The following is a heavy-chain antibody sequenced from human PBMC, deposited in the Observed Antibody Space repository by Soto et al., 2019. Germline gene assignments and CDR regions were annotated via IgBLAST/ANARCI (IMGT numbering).Heavy chain of an antibody. CDR1: GVSISNFY. D-gene: IGHD3-10*01. Sequence: PSETLSLTCTVSGVSISNFYLSWVRQPPGKGLEWICYIYNSGNTNYNPTIKSRVSISLDTSKKHLSLKLTSVTAADTAVYFCWRAHMVINRYYIDLWGQGTPVTVSS. J-gene: IGHJ4*02. CDR3: WRAHMVINRYYIDL. CDR2: IYNSGNT. V-gene: IGHV4-59*01.